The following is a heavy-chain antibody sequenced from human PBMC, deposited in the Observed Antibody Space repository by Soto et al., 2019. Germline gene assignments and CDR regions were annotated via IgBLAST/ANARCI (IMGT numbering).Heavy chain of an antibody. Sequence: ASVKVSCKASGYTFAAYYMHWVRQAPGQGLEWMGWINPNNGVTKYAQKFQGRVTVTRDLSTSTAYMELISLSSDDTAVYYCARSLAEGYCVSTGCFTRPLNGVDVWGQGTTVTVSS. CDR1: GYTFAAYY. J-gene: IGHJ6*02. D-gene: IGHD2-2*02. CDR2: INPNNGVT. V-gene: IGHV1-2*02. CDR3: ARSLAEGYCVSTGCFTRPLNGVDV.